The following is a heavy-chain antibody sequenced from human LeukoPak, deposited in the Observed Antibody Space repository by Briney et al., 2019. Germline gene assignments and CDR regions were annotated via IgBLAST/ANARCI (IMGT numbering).Heavy chain of an antibody. CDR3: ARRVVGATDLFDY. J-gene: IGHJ4*02. D-gene: IGHD1-26*01. V-gene: IGHV1-18*01. CDR1: GYTSTSYG. Sequence: ASVKVSCKASGYTSTSYGISWVRQAPGQGLEWMGWISAYNGNTNYAQKLQGRVTMTTETSTSTAYMELRSLRSDDAAVYYCARRVVGATDLFDYWGQGTLVTVSS. CDR2: ISAYNGNT.